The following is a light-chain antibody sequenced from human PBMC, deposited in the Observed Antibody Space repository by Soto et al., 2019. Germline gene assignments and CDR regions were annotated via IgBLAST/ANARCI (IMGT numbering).Light chain of an antibody. Sequence: QSVLTQPASGSGSPGQSITISCAGTSSDVGGYDYVSWYQLHPGKAPKLMVFEVSSRPSGVSYRFSGSKSGNTASLTISGLQAVFEADYFCSSYSISTAYLFGSGSKDXV. V-gene: IGLV2-14*01. CDR2: EVS. CDR3: SSYSISTAYL. CDR1: SSDVGGYDY. J-gene: IGLJ1*01.